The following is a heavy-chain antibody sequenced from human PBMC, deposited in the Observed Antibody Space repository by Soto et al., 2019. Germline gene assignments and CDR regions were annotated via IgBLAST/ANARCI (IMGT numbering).Heavy chain of an antibody. CDR1: GGSISGLTYN. V-gene: IGHV4-39*01. CDR2: IYYSVSP. D-gene: IGHD4-17*01. J-gene: IGHJ4*02. Sequence: QLQLQESGPGLVKPSETLSLTCTVSGGSISGLTYNWGWIRQPPGQGLQWIGSIYYSVSPYYNPSLKGRVTLSVDTPKNQFSLRLTSVTAADTAVYYCARQTMTRVTTLDCWGQGALVTVSS. CDR3: ARQTMTRVTTLDC.